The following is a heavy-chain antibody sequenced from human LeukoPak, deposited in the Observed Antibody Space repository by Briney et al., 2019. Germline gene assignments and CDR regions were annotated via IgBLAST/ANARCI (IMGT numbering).Heavy chain of an antibody. CDR3: ARDRIAAAGTLYYYMDV. J-gene: IGHJ6*03. CDR1: GGSISSYY. V-gene: IGHV4-59*01. D-gene: IGHD6-13*01. CDR2: IYYSGST. Sequence: SETLSLTCTASGGSISSYYWSWIRQPPGKGLEWIGYIYYSGSTNYNPSLKSRVTISVDTSKNQFSLKLSSVTAADTAVYYCARDRIAAAGTLYYYMDVWAKGPRSPSP.